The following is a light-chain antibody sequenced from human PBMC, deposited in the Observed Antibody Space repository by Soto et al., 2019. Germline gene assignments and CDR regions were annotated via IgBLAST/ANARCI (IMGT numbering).Light chain of an antibody. CDR3: QQYDTAPLT. V-gene: IGKV3-20*01. CDR1: QSVSSNY. CDR2: GAF. Sequence: EVVFTQSPGTLSLSPGEKATLSCRASQSVSSNYLAWYQQKPGRAPRLLIFGAFFRTTGIPDRFSGSASGTDFTLTISGLEPEDFAVYYCQQYDTAPLTFGGGTKVDIK. J-gene: IGKJ4*01.